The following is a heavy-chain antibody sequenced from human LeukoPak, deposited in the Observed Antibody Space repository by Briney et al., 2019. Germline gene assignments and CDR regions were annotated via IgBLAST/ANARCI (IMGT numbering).Heavy chain of an antibody. CDR3: ARELRVQLWEDRIDY. CDR2: INPNSGGT. V-gene: IGHV1-2*02. CDR1: GSTFTGYY. D-gene: IGHD5-18*01. Sequence: GASVKVSCKASGSTFTGYYMHWVRQAPGQGLEWMGWINPNSGGTNYAQKFQGRVTMTRDTSISTAYMELSRLRSDDTAVYYCARELRVQLWEDRIDYWGQGTLVTVSS. J-gene: IGHJ4*02.